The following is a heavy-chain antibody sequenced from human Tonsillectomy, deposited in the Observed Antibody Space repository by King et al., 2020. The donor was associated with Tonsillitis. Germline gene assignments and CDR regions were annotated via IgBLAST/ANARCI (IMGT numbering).Heavy chain of an antibody. CDR2: LYYRGNT. V-gene: IGHV4-59*01. D-gene: IGHD3-22*01. J-gene: IGHJ4*02. Sequence: VQLQESGPGLVKPSETLSLTCSVSGASISSYYWSWIRQSPGKALEWIGYLYYRGNTNYNPSLKSRVTISVDTSKNQFSLKLSSVTAADTAVYYCARAGYYDGNGYYYYFDYWGQGTLVTVSS. CDR3: ARAGYYDGNGYYYYFDY. CDR1: GASISSYY.